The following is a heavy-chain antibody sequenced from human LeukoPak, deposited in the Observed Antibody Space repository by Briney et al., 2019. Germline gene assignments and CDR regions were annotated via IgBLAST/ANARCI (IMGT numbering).Heavy chain of an antibody. J-gene: IGHJ3*02. Sequence: GASVKVSCKASGYTFTGYYMHWVRQAPGQGLEWMGWINPNSGGTNYAQKFQGRVTMTRDTSISTAYMELSRLRSDDTAVYYCARDQGYSYGNFDAFDIWGQGTLVTVSS. CDR3: ARDQGYSYGNFDAFDI. D-gene: IGHD5-18*01. CDR1: GYTFTGYY. V-gene: IGHV1-2*02. CDR2: INPNSGGT.